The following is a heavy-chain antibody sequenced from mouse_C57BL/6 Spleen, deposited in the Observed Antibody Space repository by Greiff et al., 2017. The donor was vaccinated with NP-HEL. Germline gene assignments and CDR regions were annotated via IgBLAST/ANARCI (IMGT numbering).Heavy chain of an antibody. V-gene: IGHV14-4*01. D-gene: IGHD4-1*01. J-gene: IGHJ2*01. CDR3: RVGLGGY. Sequence: EVQLQQSGAELVRPGASVKLSCTASGFNIKDDYMHWVKQRPEQGLEWIGWIDPENGDTEYASKFQGKATITADTSSNTAYLQLSSLTSEDTAVYYCRVGLGGYWGQGTTLTVSS. CDR2: IDPENGDT. CDR1: GFNIKDDY.